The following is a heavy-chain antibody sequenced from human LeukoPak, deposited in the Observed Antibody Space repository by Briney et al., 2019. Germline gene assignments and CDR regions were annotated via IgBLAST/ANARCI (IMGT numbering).Heavy chain of an antibody. CDR1: GFTFSTYW. CDR3: TREGYTSTWYGAFDY. J-gene: IGHJ4*02. Sequence: GGSLRLSCAASGFTFSTYWMSWVRQAPGKGLEWVANIKEDGSEKYYVDSVKGRFTISRDNDKNSLYLQMNSLRAEDTAVYYCTREGYTSTWYGAFDYWGQGTLVTVSS. CDR2: IKEDGSEK. V-gene: IGHV3-7*04. D-gene: IGHD6-13*01.